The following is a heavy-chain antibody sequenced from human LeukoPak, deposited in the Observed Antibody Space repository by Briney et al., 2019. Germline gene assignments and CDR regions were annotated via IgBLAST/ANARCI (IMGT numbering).Heavy chain of an antibody. CDR1: GYTFTSYA. V-gene: IGHV1-69*13. CDR3: ARARGASTYYYGSGRKTDYYYGMDV. D-gene: IGHD3-10*01. J-gene: IGHJ6*02. CDR2: IIPIFGTA. Sequence: GASVKVSCKASGYTFTSYAISWVRQAPGQGLEWMGGIIPIFGTANYAQKFLGRVTITADESTSTAYMELSSLRSEDTAVYYCARARGASTYYYGSGRKTDYYYGMDVRGQGTTVTVSS.